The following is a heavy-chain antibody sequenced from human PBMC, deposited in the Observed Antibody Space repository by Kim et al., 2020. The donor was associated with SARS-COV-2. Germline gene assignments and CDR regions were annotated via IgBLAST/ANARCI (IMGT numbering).Heavy chain of an antibody. J-gene: IGHJ2*01. Sequence: SETLSLTCAVYGGSFSGYYWSWIRQPPGKGLEWIGEINHSGRTNYNPSLKSRVTISVDTSKNQFSLKLTSVTAADTAVHYCARRLSNTSGLGGDYWYLWG. CDR3: ARRLSNTSGLGGDYWYL. V-gene: IGHV4-34*01. CDR2: INHSGRT. D-gene: IGHD3-16*01. CDR1: GGSFSGYY.